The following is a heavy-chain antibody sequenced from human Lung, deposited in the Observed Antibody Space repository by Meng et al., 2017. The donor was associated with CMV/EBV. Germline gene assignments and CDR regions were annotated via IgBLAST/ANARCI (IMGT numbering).Heavy chain of an antibody. D-gene: IGHD3-3*01. CDR3: AKGLSNYDSWGGCDH. CDR2: IRYDGSNT. Sequence: GGSLRLSCAASGFSFGTYGMHWVRQAPGKGLEWVSFIRYDGSNTYYADSVKGRFSISRDNSENMLYLQMGSLRPEDTAVYYCAKGLSNYDSWGGCDHWGQGTLVTVSS. CDR1: GFSFGTYG. J-gene: IGHJ4*02. V-gene: IGHV3-30*02.